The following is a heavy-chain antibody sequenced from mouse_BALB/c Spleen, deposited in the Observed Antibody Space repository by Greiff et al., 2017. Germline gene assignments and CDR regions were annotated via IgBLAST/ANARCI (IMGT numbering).Heavy chain of an antibody. D-gene: IGHD2-4*01. CDR1: GYSITSDYA. CDR3: ASTIGLRRSWFAY. CDR2: ISYSGST. J-gene: IGHJ3*01. Sequence: EVQLQQSGPGLVKPSQSLSLTCTVTGYSITSDYAWNWIRQFPGNKLEWMGYISYSGSTSYNPSLKSRISITRDTSKNQFFLQLNSVTTEDTATYYCASTIGLRRSWFAYWGQGTLVTVSA. V-gene: IGHV3-2*02.